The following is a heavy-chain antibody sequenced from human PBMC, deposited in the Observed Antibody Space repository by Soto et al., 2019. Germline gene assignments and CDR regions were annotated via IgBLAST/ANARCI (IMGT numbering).Heavy chain of an antibody. V-gene: IGHV3-72*01. CDR3: ASSITQMLTD. Sequence: EVQLVESGGGLVQSGGSLRLSCTASGFSVSDHFMTWFRQTPGKGLEWLGQITNRATGDTTFYAASVKGRFTVSKDESRNSLYLQMNSLKTEDTAVYYCASSITQMLTDWGQGTLVAVAS. CDR1: GFSVSDHF. J-gene: IGHJ4*02. D-gene: IGHD1-20*01. CDR2: ITNRATGDTT.